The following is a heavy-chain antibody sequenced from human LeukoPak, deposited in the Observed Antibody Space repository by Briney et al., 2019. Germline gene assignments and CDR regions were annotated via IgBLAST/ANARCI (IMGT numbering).Heavy chain of an antibody. J-gene: IGHJ5*02. V-gene: IGHV1-2*02. D-gene: IGHD1-1*01. CDR1: GYTLTGYY. CDR2: INPNSRGT. CDR3: ARSLERRARFDP. Sequence: ASVKVSCTASGYTLTGYYMHWVRQAPGQGLEWMGWINPNSRGTNYAQKFQGRVTMTRDTSISTAYMELSRLRSDDTPVYYCARSLERRARFDPWGQGTLVTVSS.